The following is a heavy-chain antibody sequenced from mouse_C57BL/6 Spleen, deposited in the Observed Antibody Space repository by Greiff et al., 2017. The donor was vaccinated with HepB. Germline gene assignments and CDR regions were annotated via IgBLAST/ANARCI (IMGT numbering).Heavy chain of an antibody. V-gene: IGHV1-59*01. D-gene: IGHD4-1*01. J-gene: IGHJ3*01. CDR1: GYTFTSYW. CDR2: IDPSDSYT. Sequence: QVQLQQPGAELVRPGTSVKLSCKASGYTFTSYWMHWVKQRPGQGLEWIGVIDPSDSYTNYNQKFKGKATLTVDTSSSTAYMQLSSPTSEDSAVYYCARALTGTRGFAYWGQGTLVTVSA. CDR3: ARALTGTRGFAY.